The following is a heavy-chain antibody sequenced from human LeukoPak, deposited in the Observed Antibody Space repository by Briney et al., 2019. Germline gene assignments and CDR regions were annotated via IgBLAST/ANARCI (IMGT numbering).Heavy chain of an antibody. V-gene: IGHV1-58*02. D-gene: IGHD3-22*01. Sequence: ASVKVSCKTSGFTFSNSAIQWVRQARGQRLEWIGWIGVGGGNTNYAQRFQDRVTITRDMSTSTAYMELSSLRSEDTAVYYCASRNDYYDSSGYYFDYWGQGTLVTVSS. J-gene: IGHJ4*02. CDR3: ASRNDYYDSSGYYFDY. CDR1: GFTFSNSA. CDR2: IGVGGGNT.